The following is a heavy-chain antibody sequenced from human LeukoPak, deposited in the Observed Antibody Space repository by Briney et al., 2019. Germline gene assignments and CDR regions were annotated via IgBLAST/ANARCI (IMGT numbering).Heavy chain of an antibody. D-gene: IGHD3-10*01. CDR1: GFTFSSYW. CDR2: INSDGSST. J-gene: IGHJ4*02. V-gene: IGHV3-74*01. CDR3: ARTLDYYGSGSLGY. Sequence: QPGGSLRLSCAVSGFTFSSYWMHWVRQAPEKGLVWVSRINSDGSSTSYADSVKGRFTISRDNAKNRLYLQMNSLRAEDTAVYYCARTLDYYGSGSLGYWGQGTLVTVSS.